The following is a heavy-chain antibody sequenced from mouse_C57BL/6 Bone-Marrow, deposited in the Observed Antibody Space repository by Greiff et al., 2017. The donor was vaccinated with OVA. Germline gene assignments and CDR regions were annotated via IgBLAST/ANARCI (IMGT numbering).Heavy chain of an antibody. J-gene: IGHJ4*01. CDR1: GFSFNTYA. CDR2: IRSKSNNYAT. V-gene: IGHV10-1*01. Sequence: EVNLVESGGGLVQPKGSLKLSCEASGFSFNTYAMNWVRQAPGKGLEWVARIRSKSNNYATYDANSVKDRFTITTDDSESMLYLQMYNLQTEDTAMYSGVESLYAMDYWGQGTSVTVSS. CDR3: VESLYAMDY.